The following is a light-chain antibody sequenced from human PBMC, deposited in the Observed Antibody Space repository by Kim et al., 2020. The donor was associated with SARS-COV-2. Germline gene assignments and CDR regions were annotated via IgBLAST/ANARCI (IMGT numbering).Light chain of an antibody. J-gene: IGLJ1*01. Sequence: VALGQTVRITCQGDSLRSYYASWYQQKPGQAPVLVIYGKNNRPSGIPDRFSGSSSGNTASLTITGAQAEDEADYYCNSRDSSGSYVFGTGTKVTVL. CDR2: GKN. V-gene: IGLV3-19*01. CDR3: NSRDSSGSYV. CDR1: SLRSYY.